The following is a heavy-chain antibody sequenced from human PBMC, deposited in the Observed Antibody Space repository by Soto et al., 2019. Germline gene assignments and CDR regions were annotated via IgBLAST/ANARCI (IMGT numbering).Heavy chain of an antibody. J-gene: IGHJ5*02. CDR3: ARDFNSIFDDFADMRWNFGP. Sequence: PSETLSLTCSVTGGSINNYYWSWVRQSAGKGLEWIGRVFTTGTTDYNPSLKGRVTISVDTSKNQFSLSLRSVTAADTAIYYCARDFNSIFDDFADMRWNFGPWGQGTLVTVSS. CDR1: GGSINNYY. CDR2: VFTTGTT. D-gene: IGHD3-3*02. V-gene: IGHV4-4*07.